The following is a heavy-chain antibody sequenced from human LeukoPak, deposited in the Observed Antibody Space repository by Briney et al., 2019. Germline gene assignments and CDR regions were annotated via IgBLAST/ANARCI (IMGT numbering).Heavy chain of an antibody. D-gene: IGHD6-6*01. J-gene: IGHJ4*02. CDR3: MAESSSPWEGY. V-gene: IGHV3-7*01. CDR1: GFRFSRHW. Sequence: PGGSLRLSCADSGFRFSRHWMDWVRQAPGKGLEWVANINEDGSVKNYVDSVRGRFTISRDNAKNSLYLGMNSLRAEDTAVYYCMAESSSPWEGYWGQGTLVIVSS. CDR2: INEDGSVK.